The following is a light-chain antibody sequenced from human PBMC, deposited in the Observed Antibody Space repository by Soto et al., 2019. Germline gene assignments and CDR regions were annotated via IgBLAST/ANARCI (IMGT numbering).Light chain of an antibody. CDR1: SSDVGGYNY. Sequence: QSALTQPASVSGSPGQSITISCTGTSSDVGGYNYVSWYQQHPGKAPKLMIYDVSNRPSGVSNRFSGSKSRNTASLTISGLQAEDEADDYCSSYTSSSTLVVFGGGTKLTVL. CDR2: DVS. CDR3: SSYTSSSTLVV. V-gene: IGLV2-14*01. J-gene: IGLJ2*01.